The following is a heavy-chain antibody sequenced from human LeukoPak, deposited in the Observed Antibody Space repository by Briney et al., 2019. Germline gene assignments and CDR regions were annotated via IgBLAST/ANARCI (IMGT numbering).Heavy chain of an antibody. J-gene: IGHJ4*02. CDR3: AKGTCSSTSCYVVDY. D-gene: IGHD2-2*01. Sequence: GGSLRLSCAASEFTFSSYGMHWVRQAPGKGLEWVAFIRYDGSNKYYADSVKGRFTISRDNSKNTLYLQMNSLRAEDTAVYYCAKGTCSSTSCYVVDYWGQGTLVTVSS. CDR2: IRYDGSNK. CDR1: EFTFSSYG. V-gene: IGHV3-30*02.